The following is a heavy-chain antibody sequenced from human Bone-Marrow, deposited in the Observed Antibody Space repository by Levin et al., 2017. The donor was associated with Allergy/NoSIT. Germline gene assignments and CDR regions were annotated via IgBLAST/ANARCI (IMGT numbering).Heavy chain of an antibody. V-gene: IGHV3-30*04. Sequence: LSLTCAASGFTFSSSAMHWVRPAPGKGLEWVAVISYDGSNKYYADSVKGRFTISRDNSKNTLYLQMNSLRAEDTAVYYCAREVEWLLLWRYFDYWGQGTLVTVSS. CDR3: AREVEWLLLWRYFDY. J-gene: IGHJ4*02. CDR2: ISYDGSNK. D-gene: IGHD3-22*01. CDR1: GFTFSSSA.